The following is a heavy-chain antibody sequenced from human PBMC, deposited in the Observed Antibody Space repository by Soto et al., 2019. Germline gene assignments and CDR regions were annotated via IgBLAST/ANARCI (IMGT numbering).Heavy chain of an antibody. V-gene: IGHV1-69*06. CDR3: TSVYGASSGVDI. D-gene: IGHD3-10*01. CDR1: GGTFGNYS. Sequence: QVHLVQSGAELKKPGSSVKVSCKASGGTFGNYSINWVRQAPGQGLEWVGGLIPIFGAPNHAAKFQGRITLGTLNITRTSYMELRGMPFVVTFVYYCTSVYGASSGVDIWGQRIRVT. J-gene: IGHJ4*02. CDR2: LIPIFGAP.